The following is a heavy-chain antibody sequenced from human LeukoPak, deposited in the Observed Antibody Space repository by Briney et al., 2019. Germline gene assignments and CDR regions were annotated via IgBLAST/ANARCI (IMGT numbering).Heavy chain of an antibody. Sequence: GGSLRLSCAASGFTVSSDYMSWVRHAPGKGLEWVSIIYSGGSTYYADSVKGRFTISKDNSKSTLYLQMNSLRAEDTAVYYCTRAGQWTYGFQDYWGQGTLVTVSS. CDR2: IYSGGST. J-gene: IGHJ4*02. V-gene: IGHV3-66*01. CDR3: TRAGQWTYGFQDY. CDR1: GFTVSSDY. D-gene: IGHD3-10*01.